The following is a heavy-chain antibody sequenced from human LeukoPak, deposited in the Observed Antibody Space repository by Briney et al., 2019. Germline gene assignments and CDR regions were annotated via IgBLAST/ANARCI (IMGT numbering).Heavy chain of an antibody. D-gene: IGHD1-1*01. Sequence: SVKVSCKAAGYTFTSSDINWVRQAPGQGLEWMGGIIPIFGTANYAQKFQGRVTITTDESTSTAYMELSSLRSEDTAVYYCARDREPHELVGHWFDPWGQGTLVTVSS. V-gene: IGHV1-69*05. J-gene: IGHJ5*02. CDR2: IIPIFGTA. CDR1: GYTFTSSD. CDR3: ARDREPHELVGHWFDP.